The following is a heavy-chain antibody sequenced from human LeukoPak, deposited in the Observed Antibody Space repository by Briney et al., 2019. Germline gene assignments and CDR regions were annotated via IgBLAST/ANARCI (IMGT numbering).Heavy chain of an antibody. CDR2: INHSGST. Sequence: PSETRSLTCAVYGGSFSGYYWSWIRQPPGKGLEWIGEINHSGSTNYNPSLKSRVTISVDTSKNQFSLKLSSVTAADTAVYYCASTTTGTGTTYGYWGQGTLVTVSS. V-gene: IGHV4-34*01. J-gene: IGHJ4*02. CDR1: GGSFSGYY. D-gene: IGHD1-1*01. CDR3: ASTTTGTGTTYGY.